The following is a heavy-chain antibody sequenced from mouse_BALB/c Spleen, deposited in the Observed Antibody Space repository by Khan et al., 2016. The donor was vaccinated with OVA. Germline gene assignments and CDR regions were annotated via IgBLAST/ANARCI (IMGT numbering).Heavy chain of an antibody. J-gene: IGHJ4*01. Sequence: QVRLQQSGPDLVKPGTSVRISCKASGYTFTTYYIHWVKQRPGQGLEWIGWIYPGNVNTNYNEKFKGKATLTADKSSSTAYMQLSSLTSEDSAVYFCARDDYFVGDAMDYWGQGSSVTVSS. V-gene: IGHV1S56*01. CDR1: GYTFTTYY. CDR2: IYPGNVNT. D-gene: IGHD2-4*01. CDR3: ARDDYFVGDAMDY.